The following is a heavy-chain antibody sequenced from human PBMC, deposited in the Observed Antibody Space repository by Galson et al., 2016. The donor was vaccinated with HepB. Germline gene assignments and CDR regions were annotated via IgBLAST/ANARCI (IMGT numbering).Heavy chain of an antibody. CDR2: IYYSGST. CDR1: GASISSGDYF. D-gene: IGHD3-10*01. Sequence: TLSLTCTVSGASISSGDYFWSWIRQRPGKGLEWIGYIYYSGSTFYNTSLKSRVSISMATSENQFSLRVNSVTAADTAVYYCARRTGSGTYYLVDYWGQGTLVTVSS. V-gene: IGHV4-31*03. J-gene: IGHJ4*02. CDR3: ARRTGSGTYYLVDY.